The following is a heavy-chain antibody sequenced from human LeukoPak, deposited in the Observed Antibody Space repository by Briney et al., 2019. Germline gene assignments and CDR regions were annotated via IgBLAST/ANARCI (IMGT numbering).Heavy chain of an antibody. J-gene: IGHJ4*02. CDR1: GYTFTGYY. V-gene: IGHV1-2*02. Sequence: ASVKVSCKASGYTFTGYYMHWVRQAPGQGLEWMGWINPNSGGTNYAQKFQGRVTMTRDTSISTAYMELSRLRSDDTAVYYCARSPDYDSSGYPINSWGQGTLVTVSS. CDR2: INPNSGGT. D-gene: IGHD3-22*01. CDR3: ARSPDYDSSGYPINS.